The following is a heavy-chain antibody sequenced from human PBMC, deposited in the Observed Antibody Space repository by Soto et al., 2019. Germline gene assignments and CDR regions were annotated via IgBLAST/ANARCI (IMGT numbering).Heavy chain of an antibody. CDR2: ISGSGTTI. D-gene: IGHD3-3*01. Sequence: GGSLRLSCAASGFTFSGYEMNWVRQAPGKGLEWISYISGSGTTIYYADSVKGRFTISRDNAKKTLYLQMNSLRAEDTAVYYCALEVTVFVVIIPTPMDVWGQGTPVTVSS. V-gene: IGHV3-48*03. J-gene: IGHJ6*02. CDR3: ALEVTVFVVIIPTPMDV. CDR1: GFTFSGYE.